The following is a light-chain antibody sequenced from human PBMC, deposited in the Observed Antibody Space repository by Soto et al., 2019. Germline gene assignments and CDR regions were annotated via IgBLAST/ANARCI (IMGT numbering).Light chain of an antibody. V-gene: IGKV3-15*01. CDR3: QQHNNWPLIT. CDR2: GTS. Sequence: EXVLTQSPATLXVSPGERATLSCRASQSVSSNLAWYQQKPGQAPRLLIYGTSTRATGIPARFSGSGSGTEFTLTISSLQSEAFAVYYCQQHNNWPLITFGQGTRLEI. J-gene: IGKJ5*01. CDR1: QSVSSN.